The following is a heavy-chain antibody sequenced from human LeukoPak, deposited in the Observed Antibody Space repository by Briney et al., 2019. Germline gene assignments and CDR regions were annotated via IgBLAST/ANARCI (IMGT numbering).Heavy chain of an antibody. Sequence: GGSLRLSCAASGVTFSYFWMHWFRQTPGKGLVWVSCTNTDGSYSSYADSVKGRFTISRDNVRNTLYLQMSSLRAEDSAVYYCARDFDGPRASDYWGQGISVTVSS. CDR3: ARDFDGPRASDY. J-gene: IGHJ4*02. CDR1: GVTFSYFW. D-gene: IGHD4-17*01. CDR2: TNTDGSYS. V-gene: IGHV3-74*01.